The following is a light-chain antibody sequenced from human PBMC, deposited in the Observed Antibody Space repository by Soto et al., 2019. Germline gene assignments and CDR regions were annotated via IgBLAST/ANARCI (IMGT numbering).Light chain of an antibody. CDR3: EQYASSRIT. V-gene: IGKV3-20*01. Sequence: EIVLTQSPGTLSLSSGERATLSCRASQSVRSNYLAWYQQKPGQAPRLLLYGASSRATGIPDRFCGSGSGTYSALTISRLEPEDFAVYYWEQYASSRITFGGGTKVEIK. CDR1: QSVRSNY. J-gene: IGKJ4*01. CDR2: GAS.